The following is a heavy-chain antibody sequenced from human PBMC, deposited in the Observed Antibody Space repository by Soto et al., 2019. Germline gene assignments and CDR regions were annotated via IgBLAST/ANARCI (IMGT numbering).Heavy chain of an antibody. CDR1: GITFSNVW. Sequence: EVQLVESGGGLVQPGGSLRLSCAVSGITFSNVWMNWVRQAPGKGLEWVGRIQSKTAGGTIDYAAPVKGRFTISRDDSKDTLYLQMNSLETEDTAVYYCTTNPRHWGQGTLVTVSS. J-gene: IGHJ4*02. CDR3: TTNPRH. V-gene: IGHV3-15*07. CDR2: IQSKTAGGTI.